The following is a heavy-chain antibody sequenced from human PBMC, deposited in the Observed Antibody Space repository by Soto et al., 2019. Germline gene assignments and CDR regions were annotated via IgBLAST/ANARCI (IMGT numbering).Heavy chain of an antibody. Sequence: QVQLQQWGAGLLKPSETLSLTCAVYGESLSGYYWSWIRQTPGKGLEWIGEINHSGGTDYNPSPKSRVTISSDTSKNQLSLRVNSVTAADTAVYYCAGRNGYYSGIDYWGQGTLVTVSS. CDR1: GESLSGYY. CDR3: AGRNGYYSGIDY. V-gene: IGHV4-34*01. J-gene: IGHJ4*02. D-gene: IGHD3-22*01. CDR2: INHSGGT.